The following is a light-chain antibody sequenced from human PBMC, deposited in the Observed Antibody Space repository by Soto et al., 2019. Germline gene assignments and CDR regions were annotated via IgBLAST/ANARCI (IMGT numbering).Light chain of an antibody. J-gene: IGLJ3*02. CDR2: LNSDGSH. V-gene: IGLV4-69*01. Sequence: QLVLTQSPSASASLGASVKLTCTLSSGHSSYAIAWHQQQPEKGPRYLMKLNSDGSHSKGDGIPDRFSGSSSGAERYLTISSLQSEDEADYYGQTWGPWVFGGGTKLTVL. CDR1: SGHSSYA. CDR3: QTWGPWV.